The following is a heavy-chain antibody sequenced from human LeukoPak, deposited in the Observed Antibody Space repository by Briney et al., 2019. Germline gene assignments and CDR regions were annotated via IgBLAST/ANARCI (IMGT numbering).Heavy chain of an antibody. V-gene: IGHV4-59*08. Sequence: SETLSLTCTVSGGSISSYFWSWIRQPPGKGLEWIGYIYYSGSTNYNPSLKSRVTMSVDTSKNQFSLKLSSVTAADTAVYYCARIDRAVAGTIDYWGQGILVTVSS. D-gene: IGHD6-19*01. CDR2: IYYSGST. CDR3: ARIDRAVAGTIDY. CDR1: GGSISSYF. J-gene: IGHJ4*02.